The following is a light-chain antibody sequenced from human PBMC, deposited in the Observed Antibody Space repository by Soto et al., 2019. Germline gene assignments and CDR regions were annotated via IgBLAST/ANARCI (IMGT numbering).Light chain of an antibody. V-gene: IGKV3-20*01. Sequence: EIVLTQSPGTLSLSPGERATLSCRASQSVGSNYLAWYQQKPGQAPRLLIYGASNRATGIPDRFSGSGSGTDFTLTISRLEPEDYGVYYCQEYGTSRTLGLGNKVEIK. CDR3: QEYGTSRT. J-gene: IGKJ1*01. CDR2: GAS. CDR1: QSVGSNY.